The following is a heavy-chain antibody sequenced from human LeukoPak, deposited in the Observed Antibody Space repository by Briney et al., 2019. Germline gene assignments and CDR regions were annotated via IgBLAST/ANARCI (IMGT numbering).Heavy chain of an antibody. CDR1: GFTFDDYG. CDR3: GAVGATSPFDY. CDR2: INWNGGST. D-gene: IGHD1-26*01. Sequence: PGGSLRLSCAASGFTFDDYGMSWVRQAPGKGLEWVSGINWNGGSTGYADSVKGRFTISRDNSKNTLYLQMNSLRAKDTAVYYCGAVGATSPFDYWGQGTLVTVSS. J-gene: IGHJ4*02. V-gene: IGHV3-20*04.